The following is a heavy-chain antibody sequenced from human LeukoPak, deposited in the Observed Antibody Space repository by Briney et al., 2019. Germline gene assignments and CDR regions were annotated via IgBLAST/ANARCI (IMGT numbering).Heavy chain of an antibody. CDR3: ARDSNGDHDY. Sequence: GGSLRLSCAASGFTFSSYSMNGVRQAPGKGLEWDSSISSSSSYIYYADSVKGRFTISRDNAKNSLYLQMNSLRAEDTAVYYCARDSNGDHDYWGQGTLVTVSS. CDR1: GFTFSSYS. CDR2: ISSSSSYI. D-gene: IGHD4-17*01. V-gene: IGHV3-21*01. J-gene: IGHJ4*02.